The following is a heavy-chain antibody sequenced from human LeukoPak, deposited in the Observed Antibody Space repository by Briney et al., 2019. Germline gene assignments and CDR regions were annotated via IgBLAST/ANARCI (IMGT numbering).Heavy chain of an antibody. Sequence: SETLSLTCTVSGGSISSYYWSWIRQPPGRGLEWIGYIYYSGSTNYNPSLKSRVTISVDTSKNQFSLKLSSVTAADTAVYYCAREAKESSGYYRFDPWGQGTLVTVSS. CDR3: AREAKESSGYYRFDP. D-gene: IGHD3-22*01. CDR1: GGSISSYY. J-gene: IGHJ5*02. V-gene: IGHV4-59*01. CDR2: IYYSGST.